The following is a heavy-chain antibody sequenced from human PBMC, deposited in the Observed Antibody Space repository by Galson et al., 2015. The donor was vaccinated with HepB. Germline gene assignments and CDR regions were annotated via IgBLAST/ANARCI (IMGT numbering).Heavy chain of an antibody. CDR3: TASDIVVVVAADGYVWFDP. Sequence: SLRLSCAASGFTFSNAWMSWVRQAPGKGLEWVGRIKSRTDGGTTDYAAPVKGRFTISRDDSKNTLYLQMNSLKTEDTAVYYCTASDIVVVVAADGYVWFDPWGQGTLVTVSS. J-gene: IGHJ5*02. D-gene: IGHD2-15*01. CDR1: GFTFSNAW. CDR2: IKSRTDGGTT. V-gene: IGHV3-15*01.